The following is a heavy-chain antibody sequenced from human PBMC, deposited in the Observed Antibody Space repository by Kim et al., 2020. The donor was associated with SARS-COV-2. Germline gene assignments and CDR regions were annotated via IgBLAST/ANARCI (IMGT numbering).Heavy chain of an antibody. D-gene: IGHD3-9*01. CDR2: IWYDGSNK. V-gene: IGHV3-33*01. CDR1: GFIFSSYG. J-gene: IGHJ3*02. Sequence: GGSLRLSCAASGFIFSSYGMHWVRQAPGKGLEWVAVIWYDGSNKYYADSVKGRFTISRDNSKNTLYLQMNSLRADDTAVYYCATGRWYYDILTDDQGGALDAFDIWGQGTMVTVSS. CDR3: ATGRWYYDILTDDQGGALDAFDI.